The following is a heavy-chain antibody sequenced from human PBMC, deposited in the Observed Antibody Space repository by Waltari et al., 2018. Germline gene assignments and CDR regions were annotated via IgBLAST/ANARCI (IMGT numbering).Heavy chain of an antibody. CDR2: LSAGGDT. Sequence: EVHLVETGGGLIQPGGSLRLSCAVSGVTVSSSYMSWVRQAPGKGLEWVSYLSAGGDTYFAGSLQGRVTISRDDSKYSLFLQMNSLSAADTAVYYCAKGTIFAGALDYWGQGALVTVSS. CDR3: AKGTIFAGALDY. D-gene: IGHD3-3*02. CDR1: GVTVSSSY. J-gene: IGHJ4*02. V-gene: IGHV3-53*02.